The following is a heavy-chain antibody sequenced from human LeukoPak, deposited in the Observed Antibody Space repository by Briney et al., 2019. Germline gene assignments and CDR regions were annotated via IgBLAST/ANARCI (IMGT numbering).Heavy chain of an antibody. J-gene: IGHJ3*02. CDR3: AKIKTTFGVVTHAFDI. V-gene: IGHV4-59*01. CDR2: IDYSGRT. Sequence: PSETLSLTCSVSGSSIGSYYWSWIRQPPGKGLEWIGDIDYSGRTDYNPSLKNRVAISVDTSKNQFSLKLSSVTAADTAVYYCAKIKTTFGVVTHAFDIWGQGTIVTVSP. CDR1: GSSIGSYY. D-gene: IGHD3-3*01.